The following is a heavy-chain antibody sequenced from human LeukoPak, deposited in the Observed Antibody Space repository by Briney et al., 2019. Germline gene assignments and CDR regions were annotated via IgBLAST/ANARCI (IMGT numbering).Heavy chain of an antibody. CDR1: GFTFSSYA. D-gene: IGHD4-17*01. CDR2: ISGSGGST. J-gene: IGHJ4*02. V-gene: IGHV3-23*01. Sequence: GGSLRLSCAASGFTFSSYAMSWVRQAPGKGLERVSAISGSGGSTYYADSVKGRFTISRDNSKNTLYLQMNSLRAEDTAIYYCAKYNGDLSYYFDYWGQGTLVTVSS. CDR3: AKYNGDLSYYFDY.